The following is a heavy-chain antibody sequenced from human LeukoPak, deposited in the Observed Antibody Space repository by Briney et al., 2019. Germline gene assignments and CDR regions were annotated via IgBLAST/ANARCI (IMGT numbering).Heavy chain of an antibody. J-gene: IGHJ4*02. D-gene: IGHD3-22*01. CDR2: ISSSGSTI. CDR1: GFTFSDYY. CDR3: ARVPYYYDSSGVDY. V-gene: IGHV3-11*01. Sequence: GGSLRLSCAASGFTFSDYYMSWIRQAPGKGLEWVSYISSSGSTIYYADSVKGRFTISRDNARNSLYLQMNSLRAEDTAVYYCARVPYYYDSSGVDYWGQGTLVTVSP.